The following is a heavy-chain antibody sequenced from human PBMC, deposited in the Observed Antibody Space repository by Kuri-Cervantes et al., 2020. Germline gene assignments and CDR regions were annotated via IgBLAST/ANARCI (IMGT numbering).Heavy chain of an antibody. CDR3: ARGPYSYYYDSSGYEGWFDP. J-gene: IGHJ5*02. D-gene: IGHD3-22*01. CDR2: ISYSGNT. Sequence: SETLSLTCTVSGGSVSSYYWSWIRQPPGKGLEWIVYISYSGNTNYNPSLKSRVTISVDTSKNQFSLKLRSVTAADTAVYYCARGPYSYYYDSSGYEGWFDPWGQGTLVTVSS. V-gene: IGHV4-59*02. CDR1: GGSVSSYY.